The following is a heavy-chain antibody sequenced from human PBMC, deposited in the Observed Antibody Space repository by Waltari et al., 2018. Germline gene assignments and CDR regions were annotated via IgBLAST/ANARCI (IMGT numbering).Heavy chain of an antibody. CDR2: IGPIPRLT. V-gene: IGHV1-69*16. CDR3: ARELDRSFYYYMDV. Sequence: QVQLVQSGAEVKKPGSSVKVSCKASGDAFNTSTITWVRQAPGRGLEWMGGIGPIPRLTKYAEKFQDRVTITADESTGTSYMELSSLRSEDTAVYYCARELDRSFYYYMDVWGKGTTVTVSS. D-gene: IGHD3-16*02. J-gene: IGHJ6*03. CDR1: GDAFNTST.